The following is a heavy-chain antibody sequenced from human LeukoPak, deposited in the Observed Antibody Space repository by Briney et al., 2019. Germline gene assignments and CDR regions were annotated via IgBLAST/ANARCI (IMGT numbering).Heavy chain of an antibody. CDR3: ARSIPDTYGSGSRAHGY. CDR1: GGSISSYY. D-gene: IGHD3-10*01. CDR2: IYYSGST. J-gene: IGHJ4*02. Sequence: SETLSLTCTVSGGSISSYYWSWIRQPPGKGLEWIGYIYYSGSTNYNPSLKSRVTISVDTSKNQFSLKLSSVTAADTAVYYCARSIPDTYGSGSRAHGYWGQGTLVTVSS. V-gene: IGHV4-59*01.